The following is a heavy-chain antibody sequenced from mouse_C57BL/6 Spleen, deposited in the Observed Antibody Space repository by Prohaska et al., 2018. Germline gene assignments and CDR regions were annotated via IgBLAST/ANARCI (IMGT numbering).Heavy chain of an antibody. D-gene: IGHD4-1*01. CDR3: ASPNWDWYFDV. J-gene: IGHJ1*03. CDR1: GIDFSRYC. V-gene: IGHV4-1*01. CDR2: INPDSSTI. Sequence: EVKLLQSGGGLVQPGGSLKLSCAASGIDFSRYCMRWVLRAPGKGLEWIGEINPDSSTINDAPSLKDKFIIARDNAKNTLYLQMSKVRSEDTALYYCASPNWDWYFDVWGTGTTVTVSS.